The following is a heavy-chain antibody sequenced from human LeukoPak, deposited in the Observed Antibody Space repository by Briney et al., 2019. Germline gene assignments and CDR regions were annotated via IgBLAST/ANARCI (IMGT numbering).Heavy chain of an antibody. J-gene: IGHJ5*02. CDR3: ARGFLRGYCSGSSCYPRS. Sequence: GRSLRLSCAASGFTFSSYGMHWVRQAPGKGLEWVAVIWYDGSNKYYADSVKGRFTISRDNSKNTLYLQMNSLRAEDTAVYYCARGFLRGYCSGSSCYPRSWGQGTLVTVSS. CDR1: GFTFSSYG. D-gene: IGHD2-15*01. V-gene: IGHV3-33*01. CDR2: IWYDGSNK.